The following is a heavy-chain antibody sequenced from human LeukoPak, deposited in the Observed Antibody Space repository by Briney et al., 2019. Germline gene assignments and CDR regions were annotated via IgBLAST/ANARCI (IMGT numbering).Heavy chain of an antibody. Sequence: ASVKVSCKASGYTFTSYDINWVRQATGQGLEWMGWMNPNSGNTGYAQKFQGRVTMTRNTSISTAYMGLSSLRSEDTAVYYCARAPAAGTDFFDYWGQGTLVTVSS. CDR1: GYTFTSYD. CDR3: ARAPAAGTDFFDY. CDR2: MNPNSGNT. D-gene: IGHD6-13*01. J-gene: IGHJ4*02. V-gene: IGHV1-8*01.